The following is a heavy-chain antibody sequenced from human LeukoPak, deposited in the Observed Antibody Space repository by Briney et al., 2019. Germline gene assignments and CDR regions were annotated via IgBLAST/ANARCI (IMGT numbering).Heavy chain of an antibody. J-gene: IGHJ6*03. CDR2: IIPIFGTA. V-gene: IGHV1-69*05. Sequence: SVKVSCKXSGGTFSSYAISWVRQAPGQGLEWMGRIIPIFGTANYAQKFQGRVTITTDESTSTAYMELSSLRSEDTAVYYCAGGYYMYYYYYYMDVWGKGTTVTVSS. D-gene: IGHD3-22*01. CDR1: GGTFSSYA. CDR3: AGGYYMYYYYYYMDV.